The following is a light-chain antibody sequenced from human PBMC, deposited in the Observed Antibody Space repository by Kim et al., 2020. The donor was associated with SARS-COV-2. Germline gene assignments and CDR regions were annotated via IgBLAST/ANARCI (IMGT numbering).Light chain of an antibody. Sequence: EIVLKQSPATLSLSPGERATLSCRASQSVSSYSAWYQQKPGQAPRLLIYDASNRATGIPARFSGSGSGTDFTLTISSLEPEDFAVYYCQQRSNWWTFGQGTKVDIK. CDR3: QQRSNWWT. V-gene: IGKV3-11*01. CDR2: DAS. J-gene: IGKJ1*01. CDR1: QSVSSY.